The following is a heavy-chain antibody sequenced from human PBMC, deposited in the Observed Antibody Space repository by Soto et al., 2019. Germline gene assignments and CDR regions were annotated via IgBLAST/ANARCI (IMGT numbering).Heavy chain of an antibody. J-gene: IGHJ6*02. CDR1: GFTFSSYD. D-gene: IGHD6-13*01. V-gene: IGHV3-13*01. Sequence: SGGSLRLSCAASGFTFSSYDMHWVRQATGKGLEWVSAIGTAGDTYYPGSVKGRFTISRENAKNSLYLQMNSLRAEDTAVYYCARKSSSWYVNNLYYGMDVWGQGTTVTVSS. CDR2: IGTAGDT. CDR3: ARKSSSWYVNNLYYGMDV.